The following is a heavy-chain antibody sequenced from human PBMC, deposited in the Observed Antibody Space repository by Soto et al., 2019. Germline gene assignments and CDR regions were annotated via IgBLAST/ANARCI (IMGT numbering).Heavy chain of an antibody. J-gene: IGHJ6*02. CDR3: AKDRGVAVAGNYYYYYYGMDV. V-gene: IGHV3-30*18. D-gene: IGHD6-19*01. Sequence: GGSLRLSCAASGFTFSSYGMHWVRQAPGKGLEWVAVISYDGSNKYYADSVKGRFTISRDNSKNTLYLQMNSLRAEDTAVYYCAKDRGVAVAGNYYYYYYGMDVWGQGTTVTVSS. CDR1: GFTFSSYG. CDR2: ISYDGSNK.